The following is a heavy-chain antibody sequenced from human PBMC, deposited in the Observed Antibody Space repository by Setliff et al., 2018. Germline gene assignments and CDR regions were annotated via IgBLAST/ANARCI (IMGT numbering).Heavy chain of an antibody. CDR3: ARLALTGYDSSGYYYALEYYYYMDV. CDR1: GFTFSGAE. Sequence: PGGSLRLSCAASGFTFSGAEIHWVRQASGKGLEWISYISTSSSTKYYADSVKGRFTISRDNANQSLYLQMNSLRAEDTAVYYCARLALTGYDSSGYYYALEYYYYMDVWGKGTTVTVSS. D-gene: IGHD3-22*01. V-gene: IGHV3-48*01. J-gene: IGHJ6*03. CDR2: ISTSSSTK.